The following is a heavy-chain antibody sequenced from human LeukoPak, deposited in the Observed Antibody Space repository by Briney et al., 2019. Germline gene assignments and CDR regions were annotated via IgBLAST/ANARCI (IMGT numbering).Heavy chain of an antibody. CDR1: GFTFSNYA. CDR3: AKRVEGYCPTVSCYGPAY. CDR2: ISGGGSST. D-gene: IGHD2-2*01. Sequence: QPGGSLRLCCAASGFTFSNYAMRWVRPAPGKGLEWVSGISGGGSSTYYADSVKGRFTISRDNSKNTLNLQMNSLRAEDTALYYCAKRVEGYCPTVSCYGPAYSGQGTLVTVSS. J-gene: IGHJ4*02. V-gene: IGHV3-23*01.